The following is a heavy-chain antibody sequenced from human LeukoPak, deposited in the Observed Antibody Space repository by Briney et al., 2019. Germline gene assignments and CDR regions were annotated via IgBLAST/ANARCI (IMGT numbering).Heavy chain of an antibody. J-gene: IGHJ4*02. CDR1: GFTFSDYY. Sequence: GGSLRLSCAASGFTFSDYYMSWIRQAPGKGLEWVSYISNSGSTIYYADSVKGRFTISRDNSKNTLYLQMNSLRAEDTAVYYCAKGSRYCSGGSCYGPEDYWGQGTLVTVSS. D-gene: IGHD2-15*01. CDR3: AKGSRYCSGGSCYGPEDY. V-gene: IGHV3-11*04. CDR2: ISNSGSTI.